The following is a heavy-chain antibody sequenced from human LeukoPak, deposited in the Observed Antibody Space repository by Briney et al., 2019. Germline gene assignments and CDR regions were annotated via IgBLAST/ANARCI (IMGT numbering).Heavy chain of an antibody. CDR1: GVRFSSHA. J-gene: IGHJ4*02. CDR2: ISGSGGST. Sequence: PGGSLRLSCTASGVRFSSHAMSWVRQAPGKGLEWVSAISGSGGSTYYADSVKGRFTISRDNSKNTLSLQMNSLRAEDTAVYYCAKASGYSYGPNYDFDYWGQGTLVTVSS. V-gene: IGHV3-23*01. CDR3: AKASGYSYGPNYDFDY. D-gene: IGHD5-18*01.